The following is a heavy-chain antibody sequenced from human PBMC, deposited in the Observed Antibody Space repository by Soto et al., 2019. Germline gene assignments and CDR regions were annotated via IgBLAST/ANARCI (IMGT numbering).Heavy chain of an antibody. V-gene: IGHV3-7*05. CDR1: GFTFSSYW. CDR3: AREAVPASMPIYYYYYGMDV. J-gene: IGHJ6*02. CDR2: IKQDGSEK. Sequence: GGSLSLSCAASGFTFSSYWMSWVRMAPGKGLEWVANIKQDGSEKYYVDSVKGRFTISRDNAKNSLYLQMNSLRAEDTAVYYCAREAVPASMPIYYYYYGMDVWGQGTTVTVSS. D-gene: IGHD2-2*01.